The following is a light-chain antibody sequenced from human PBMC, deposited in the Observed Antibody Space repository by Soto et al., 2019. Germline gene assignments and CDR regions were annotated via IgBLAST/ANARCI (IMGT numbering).Light chain of an antibody. CDR3: QQYNSYSGT. J-gene: IGKJ1*01. V-gene: IGKV1-5*03. CDR2: KAS. Sequence: DIQITQSSAIRSSHVGVRVTISCGASQRISGWLAWYQQKPGKAPKLLIYKASSLESGVPSRFSGSGSVTEFTLTISILQPDDFATYYSQQYNSYSGTFGQGTKVDIK. CDR1: QRISGW.